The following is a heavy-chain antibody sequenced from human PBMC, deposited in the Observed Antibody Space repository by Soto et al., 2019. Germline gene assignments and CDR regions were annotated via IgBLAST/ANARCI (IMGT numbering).Heavy chain of an antibody. V-gene: IGHV1-2*02. CDR2: INPNSGGI. CDR1: GYTFTDYY. Sequence: ASVKVSCKASGYTFTDYYIHWVRQAPGQGLAWMGWINPNSGGINYAQKFQGRVTVTRDTSVTTGYMELSRLRSDDTAVYYCARNTYSRRWVGVMDVWGQGTTVTAP. CDR3: ARNTYSRRWVGVMDV. J-gene: IGHJ6*02. D-gene: IGHD1-26*01.